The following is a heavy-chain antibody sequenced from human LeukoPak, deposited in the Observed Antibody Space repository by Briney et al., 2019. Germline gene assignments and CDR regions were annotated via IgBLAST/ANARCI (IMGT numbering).Heavy chain of an antibody. Sequence: PSETLSLTCGFSGGSISSNNWWSWVRQPPGRGLEWIGEIYHSGSTNYNPSLEGRVNMSVDNSKNQFYLTLSSETDADRAVYSCTRGGEHGSGTVHFDYWGQGTLVTVSS. CDR1: GGSISSNNW. D-gene: IGHD3-10*01. CDR3: TRGGEHGSGTVHFDY. V-gene: IGHV4-4*02. CDR2: IYHSGST. J-gene: IGHJ4*02.